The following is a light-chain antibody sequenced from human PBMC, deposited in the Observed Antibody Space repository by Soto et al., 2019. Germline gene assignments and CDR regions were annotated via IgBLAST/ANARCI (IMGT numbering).Light chain of an antibody. J-gene: IGLJ1*01. CDR2: DVS. CDR3: CSYAGTFYV. Sequence: QSALTQPRSVSGSPGQSVTISCTGTSSDFGGYNYVSWYQHHPGKAPKLMICDVSGRPSGVPDRFSGSKSGNTASLTISGLQAEDEADYYCCSYAGTFYVFGTGTKVTVL. V-gene: IGLV2-11*01. CDR1: SSDFGGYNY.